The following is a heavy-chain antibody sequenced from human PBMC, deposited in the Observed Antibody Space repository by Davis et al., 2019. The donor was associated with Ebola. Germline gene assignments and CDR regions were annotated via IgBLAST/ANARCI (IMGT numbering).Heavy chain of an antibody. Sequence: SVKVSCKASGYTFTSYDINWVRQAPGQGLEWMGRIIPILGIANYAQKFQGRVTITADESTSTAYMELSSLRSEDTAVYYCARGGVYYDSSGPSAYWGQGTLVTVSS. CDR3: ARGGVYYDSSGPSAY. V-gene: IGHV1-69*04. J-gene: IGHJ4*02. CDR2: IIPILGIA. D-gene: IGHD3-22*01. CDR1: GYTFTSYD.